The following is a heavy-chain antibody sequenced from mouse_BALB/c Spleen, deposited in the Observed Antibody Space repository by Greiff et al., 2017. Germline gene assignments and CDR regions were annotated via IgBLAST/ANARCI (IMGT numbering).Heavy chain of an antibody. CDR2: IWAGGST. D-gene: IGHD2-1*01. V-gene: IGHV2-9*02. Sequence: VKLVESGPGLVAPSQSLSITCTVSGFSLTSDGVHWVRQPPGKGLEWLGVIWAGGSTNYNSALMSRLSISKDNSKSQVFLKMNSLQTDDTAMYYCARANGNYGTWFAYWGQGTLVTVSA. J-gene: IGHJ3*01. CDR1: GFSLTSDG. CDR3: ARANGNYGTWFAY.